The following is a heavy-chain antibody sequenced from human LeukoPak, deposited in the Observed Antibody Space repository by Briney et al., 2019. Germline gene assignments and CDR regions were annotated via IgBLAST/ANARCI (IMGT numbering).Heavy chain of an antibody. V-gene: IGHV4-39*02. CDR2: IYYSGST. Sequence: PSETLSLTCTVSGGSISSSSYYWGWIRQPPGKGLEWIGSIYYSGSTYYNPSLKSRVTISVDTSKNQFSLKLSSVTAADRAVYYFPRDLHSRSWYIDCFHPRGEATLVSV. CDR3: PRDLHSRSWYIDCFHP. D-gene: IGHD6-13*01. CDR1: GGSISSSSYY. J-gene: IGHJ5*02.